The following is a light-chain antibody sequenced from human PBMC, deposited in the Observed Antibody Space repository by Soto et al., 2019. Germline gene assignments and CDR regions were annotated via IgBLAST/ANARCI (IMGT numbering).Light chain of an antibody. J-gene: IGKJ1*01. Sequence: EIVLTQSPGTLSLSPGERATLSCRASQSVSNNYLAWYQQKPGQAPRLLIYGASNRATGIPDRFGGSGSGTDFTLNISRLEPEDFALYYCQQYGSAGTLGQGTKVEIK. CDR3: QQYGSAGT. V-gene: IGKV3-20*01. CDR1: QSVSNNY. CDR2: GAS.